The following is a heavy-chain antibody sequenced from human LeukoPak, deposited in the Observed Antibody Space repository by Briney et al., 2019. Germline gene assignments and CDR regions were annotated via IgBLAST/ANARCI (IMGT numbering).Heavy chain of an antibody. D-gene: IGHD2-15*01. V-gene: IGHV1-2*02. J-gene: IGHJ5*02. Sequence: ASVKVSCKASGYTFTGYYMHWVRQAPGQGLEWMGWINPNSGGTNYAQKFQGRVTMTRDTSISTAYMELSRLRSDDTAVYYCAKGYCSGGSCYHPFDPWGQGTLVTVSS. CDR1: GYTFTGYY. CDR2: INPNSGGT. CDR3: AKGYCSGGSCYHPFDP.